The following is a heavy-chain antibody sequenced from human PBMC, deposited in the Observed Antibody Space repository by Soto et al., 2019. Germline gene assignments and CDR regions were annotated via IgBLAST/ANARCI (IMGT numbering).Heavy chain of an antibody. CDR2: IYHNVST. J-gene: IGHJ4*02. D-gene: IGHD1-7*01. V-gene: IGHV4-30-2*01. CDR1: GGSISSGGYS. CDR3: DKTNLPAPYVDY. Sequence: QLQLQESGSGLVKPSQTLSLTCAVSGGSISSGGYSWSWIRQPPGKGLEWIGYIYHNVSTYYKPSLKSGLTISVDRYKNQFHLKLSSVTAADKAVYHCDKTNLPAPYVDYWGQGTLVTVFS.